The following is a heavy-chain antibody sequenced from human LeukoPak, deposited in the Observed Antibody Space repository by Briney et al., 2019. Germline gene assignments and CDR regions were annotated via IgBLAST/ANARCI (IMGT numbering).Heavy chain of an antibody. Sequence: ASVKVSCKVSGYTLTELSMHWVRQAPGKGLEWMGGFDPEDGETIYAQKFQGRVTMTEDTSTDTAYMGLSSLRSEDTAVCYCATGIKGSFDYWGQGTLVTVST. J-gene: IGHJ4*02. CDR1: GYTLTELS. CDR3: ATGIKGSFDY. CDR2: FDPEDGET. D-gene: IGHD3-16*01. V-gene: IGHV1-24*01.